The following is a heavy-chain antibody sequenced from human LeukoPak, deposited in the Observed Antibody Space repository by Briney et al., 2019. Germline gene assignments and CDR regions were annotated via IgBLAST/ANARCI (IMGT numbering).Heavy chain of an antibody. D-gene: IGHD6-13*01. CDR2: ISSSSSTI. CDR3: ARDSGTLLYYYYYGMDV. J-gene: IGHJ6*02. Sequence: GGSLRLSFAASGFTFSSYSMNWVRQAPGKGLEWVSYISSSSSTIYYADSVKGRFTISRDNAKNSLYLQMNSLRAEDTAVYYCARDSGTLLYYYYYGMDVWGQGTTVTVSS. V-gene: IGHV3-48*04. CDR1: GFTFSSYS.